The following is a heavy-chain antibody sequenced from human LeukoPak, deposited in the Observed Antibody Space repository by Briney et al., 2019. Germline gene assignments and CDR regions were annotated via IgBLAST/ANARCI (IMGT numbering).Heavy chain of an antibody. CDR1: GGSISSSDYY. CDR3: ARESVVVVPAAIVHYYYMDV. V-gene: IGHV4-30-4*08. Sequence: PSQTLSLTCTVSGGSISSSDYYWSWIRQPPGKGLEWIGYIYYSGSTYYNPSLKSRITVSVDTSKNQFSLKLSSVTAADTAVYYCARESVVVVPAAIVHYYYMDVWGKGTTVTVSS. D-gene: IGHD2-2*02. CDR2: IYYSGST. J-gene: IGHJ6*03.